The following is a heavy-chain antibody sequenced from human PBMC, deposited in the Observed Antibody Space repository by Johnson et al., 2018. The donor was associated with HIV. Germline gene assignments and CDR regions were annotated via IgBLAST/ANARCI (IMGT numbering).Heavy chain of an antibody. D-gene: IGHD6-13*01. V-gene: IGHV3-30*18. CDR2: ISYDGSNK. CDR3: AKDGAAAGTVGADAFDI. CDR1: GFTVSRNY. Sequence: VQLVESGGGLVQPGGSLRLSCAASGFTVSRNYMNWVRQAPGKGLEWVSVISYDGSNKYCADSVKGRFTISRDNSKNTLYLQMNSLRAEDTAVYYCAKDGAAAGTVGADAFDIWGQGTLVTVSS. J-gene: IGHJ3*02.